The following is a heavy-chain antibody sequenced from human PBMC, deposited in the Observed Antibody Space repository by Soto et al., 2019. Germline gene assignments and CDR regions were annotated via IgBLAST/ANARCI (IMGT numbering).Heavy chain of an antibody. Sequence: QLQMQESGPGLVKPSETLSLTCTVSGGSISTSNYYWDWIRQPPGKGLEWIGSIYYSGSTYYNPSLKSRVTISVDTSKNQFSLELTSVTAADSAVYYCAVRSGGRDDWFDVWGQGTKVTASS. CDR3: AVRSGGRDDWFDV. CDR1: GGSISTSNYY. D-gene: IGHD3-10*01. CDR2: IYYSGST. V-gene: IGHV4-39*01. J-gene: IGHJ3*01.